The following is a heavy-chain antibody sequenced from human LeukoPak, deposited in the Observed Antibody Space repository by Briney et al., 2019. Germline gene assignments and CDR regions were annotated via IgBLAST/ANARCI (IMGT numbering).Heavy chain of an antibody. CDR1: GGSISSSSYY. V-gene: IGHV4-61*01. CDR2: IYYSGST. CDR3: ARGVTYYYDSSGYNLDY. Sequence: KPSETLSLTCTVSGGSISSSSYYWTWIRQPPGKGLEWIGYIYYSGSTNYNPSLKSRVTISVDTSKNQFSLKLSSVTAADTAVYYCARGVTYYYDSSGYNLDYWGQGALVTVSS. D-gene: IGHD3-22*01. J-gene: IGHJ4*02.